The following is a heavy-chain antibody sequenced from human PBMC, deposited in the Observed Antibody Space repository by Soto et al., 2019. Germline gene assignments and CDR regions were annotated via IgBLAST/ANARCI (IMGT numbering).Heavy chain of an antibody. CDR3: AKGHRDDLVGATTGGWYFDL. D-gene: IGHD1-26*01. J-gene: IGHJ2*01. CDR2: ISYDGSNK. CDR1: GFTFSTYG. Sequence: QVQLVESGGGVVQPGRSLRLSCAASGFTFSTYGMHWVRQAPGKGLEWVAVISYDGSNKYYANSVKGLFTISRDNSKNTLYLQMNSLRAEDTAVYYCAKGHRDDLVGATTGGWYFDLWGRGTLVTVSS. V-gene: IGHV3-30*18.